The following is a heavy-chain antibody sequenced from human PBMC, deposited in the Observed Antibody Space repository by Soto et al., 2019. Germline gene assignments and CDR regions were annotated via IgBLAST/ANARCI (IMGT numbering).Heavy chain of an antibody. J-gene: IGHJ5*02. CDR2: ISGSSSNM. CDR1: GFTLSSYA. Sequence: GGSLRLSCAASGFTLSSYAMSWVRQTPGKGLEWVSSISGSSSNMYYADSVKGRFTISRDNAKNSLYLQMNSLRAEDTAVYYCAKDPNYDFWSGYSGSGWFDPWGQGTLVTVSS. CDR3: AKDPNYDFWSGYSGSGWFDP. V-gene: IGHV3-21*01. D-gene: IGHD3-3*01.